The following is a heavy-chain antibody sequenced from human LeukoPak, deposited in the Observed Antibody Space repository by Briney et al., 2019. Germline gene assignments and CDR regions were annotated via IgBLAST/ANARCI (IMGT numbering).Heavy chain of an antibody. Sequence: SETLSLTCAVSGGSISTSSNYWGWIRQPPGKGLEWIGNIYYSGSTYYNPSLKSRVTISVDTSKNQFSLKLSSVTAADTAVCYCARLIPGSSAPGIAAAGIMPYWGQGTLVTVSS. D-gene: IGHD6-13*01. CDR1: GGSISTSSNY. J-gene: IGHJ4*02. CDR2: IYYSGST. V-gene: IGHV4-39*01. CDR3: ARLIPGSSAPGIAAAGIMPY.